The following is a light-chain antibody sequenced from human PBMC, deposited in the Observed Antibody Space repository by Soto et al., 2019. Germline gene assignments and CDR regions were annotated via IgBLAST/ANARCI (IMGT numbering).Light chain of an antibody. J-gene: IGKJ2*02. CDR3: QQCSSWPRT. V-gene: IGKV3-11*01. CDR1: QSVYSS. Sequence: EIVMTQSPATLSVSPGERATLSCRASQSVYSSLAWYQQKPGQAPRLLIYGASNRATGIPARFSASGSGADFTLTISSLEPEDFAVYYCQQCSSWPRTFGQGTKVDIK. CDR2: GAS.